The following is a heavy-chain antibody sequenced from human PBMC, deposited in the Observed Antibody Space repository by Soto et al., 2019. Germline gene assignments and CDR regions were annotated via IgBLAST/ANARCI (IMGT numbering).Heavy chain of an antibody. CDR3: AKMSSENYYDPVFS. J-gene: IGHJ4*02. CDR1: GFTFSDYY. D-gene: IGHD3-22*01. V-gene: IGHV3-11*01. CDR2: ISSSGNII. Sequence: QVQLVESGGGLVKTGGSLRIVCEASGFTFSDYYMSWVRQAPGKGLECVSYISSSGNIIYYADSVKGRFTISRDNAKNSVYLQMNRLRAEDTALYFCAKMSSENYYDPVFSWGQGTLVTVSS.